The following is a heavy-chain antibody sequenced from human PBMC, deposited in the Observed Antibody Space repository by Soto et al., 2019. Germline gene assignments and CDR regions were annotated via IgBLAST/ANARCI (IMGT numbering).Heavy chain of an antibody. J-gene: IGHJ5*02. Sequence: ASVKVSCKASGYTFTSYGISWVRQAPGQGLEWMGWISAYNGNTNYAQKLQGRVTMTTDTSTSTAYMELRSLRSDDTAVYYCAREIYYYGSGSSRLNWFDHWGQGTLVTVSS. CDR1: GYTFTSYG. CDR3: AREIYYYGSGSSRLNWFDH. V-gene: IGHV1-18*01. CDR2: ISAYNGNT. D-gene: IGHD3-10*01.